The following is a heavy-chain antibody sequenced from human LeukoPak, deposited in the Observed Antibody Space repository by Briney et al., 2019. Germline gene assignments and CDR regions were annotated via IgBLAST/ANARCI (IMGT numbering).Heavy chain of an antibody. CDR3: ARMANNYYDSSGYYPPDY. CDR2: IDWDDDK. CDR1: GFSLSTSGMC. Sequence: SGPALVKPTQTLTLTCTFSGFSLSTSGMCVSWIRQPPGKALEWLARIDWDDDKYYSTSLKTRLTISKDTSKNQVVLTMTNMDPVDTATYYCARMANNYYDSSGYYPPDYWGQGTLVTVS. D-gene: IGHD3-22*01. J-gene: IGHJ4*02. V-gene: IGHV2-70*11.